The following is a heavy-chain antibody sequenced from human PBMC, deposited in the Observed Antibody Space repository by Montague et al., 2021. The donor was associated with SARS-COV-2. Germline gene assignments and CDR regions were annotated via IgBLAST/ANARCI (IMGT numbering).Heavy chain of an antibody. CDR3: ARLLLELPGDY. J-gene: IGHJ4*02. D-gene: IGHD1-7*01. CDR1: GGSISGSNYY. Sequence: SETLSLTCTVSGGSISGSNYYWAWIRRPPGKGLEWIGSIYYSGSTYDNSSLKSRVSISVDTSKNQFSLKLNSVTAADTAVYYCARLLLELPGDYWGQGTLVTVSS. V-gene: IGHV4-39*01. CDR2: IYYSGST.